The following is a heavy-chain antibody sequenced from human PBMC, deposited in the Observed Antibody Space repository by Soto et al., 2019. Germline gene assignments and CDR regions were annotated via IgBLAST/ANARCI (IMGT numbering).Heavy chain of an antibody. D-gene: IGHD6-25*01. Sequence: PSETLCLTCTVSGGSIGSYYWSWIRQPPGKGLEWIGYIYYSGSTNYNPSLKSRVTISVDTSKNQFSLKLSSVTAADTAVYYCARPHGGSSGWDNWFDPWGQGTLVTVSS. CDR1: GGSIGSYY. CDR2: IYYSGST. V-gene: IGHV4-59*01. J-gene: IGHJ5*02. CDR3: ARPHGGSSGWDNWFDP.